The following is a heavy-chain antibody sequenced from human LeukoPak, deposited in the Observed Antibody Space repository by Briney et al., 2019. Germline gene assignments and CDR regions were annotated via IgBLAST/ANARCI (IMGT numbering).Heavy chain of an antibody. V-gene: IGHV3-74*01. J-gene: IGHJ4*02. CDR2: INSDGSST. CDR1: GFTFSSYW. D-gene: IGHD3-22*01. CDR3: ARDTPRGSGYYFDY. Sequence: PGGSLRLSCAAFGFTFSSYWMHWVRQAPGKGLVWVSRINSDGSSTSYADSVKGRFTIPRDNAKKSLYLQTNSLRAEDTAVYYCARDTPRGSGYYFDYWGQGTLVTVSS.